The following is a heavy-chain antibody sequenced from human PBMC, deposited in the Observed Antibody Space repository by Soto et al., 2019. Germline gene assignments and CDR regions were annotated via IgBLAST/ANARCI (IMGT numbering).Heavy chain of an antibody. CDR3: AREAIQLWFHYFDY. J-gene: IGHJ4*02. D-gene: IGHD5-18*01. CDR1: GGSVSSGSYY. CDR2: IYYSGST. Sequence: SETLSLTCTVSGGSVSSGSYYWRWIRQPPGKGLEWIGYIYYSGSTNYNPSLKSRVTISVDTSKNQFSLKLSSVTAADTAVYYCAREAIQLWFHYFDYWGQGALITVSS. V-gene: IGHV4-61*01.